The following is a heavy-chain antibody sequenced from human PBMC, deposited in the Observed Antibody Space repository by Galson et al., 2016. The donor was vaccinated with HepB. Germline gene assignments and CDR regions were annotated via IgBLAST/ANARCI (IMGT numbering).Heavy chain of an antibody. J-gene: IGHJ4*02. CDR2: ISWNSDKI. CDR3: AKSGRLQARQFDY. V-gene: IGHV3-9*01. Sequence: CAASGFTFDDYAMQWVRQAPGKGLEWVTGISWNSDKIGYADSVKGRFTISRDNAKNSLYLQMNSLRAEDTALYYCAKSGRLQARQFDYWGQGTLVTVSS. CDR1: GFTFDDYA. D-gene: IGHD3-10*01.